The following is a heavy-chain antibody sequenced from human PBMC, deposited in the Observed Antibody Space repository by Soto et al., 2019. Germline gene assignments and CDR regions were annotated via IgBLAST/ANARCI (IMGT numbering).Heavy chain of an antibody. CDR3: ARAGGLRYFDWLLEYYFDY. D-gene: IGHD3-9*01. J-gene: IGHJ4*02. V-gene: IGHV4-31*03. CDR2: IYYSGST. CDR1: GGSISSGGYN. Sequence: SETLSLTCTVSGGSISSGGYNWSWIRQHPGKGLEWIGYIYYSGSTYYNPSLKSRVTISVDTSKNQFSLKLSSVTAADTAVYYCARAGGLRYFDWLLEYYFDYWGQGTLVTVSS.